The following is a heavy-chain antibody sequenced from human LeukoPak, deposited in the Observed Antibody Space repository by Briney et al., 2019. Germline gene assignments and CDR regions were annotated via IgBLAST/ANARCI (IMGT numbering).Heavy chain of an antibody. CDR1: GFTFSSSE. V-gene: IGHV3-48*03. D-gene: IGHD3-22*01. CDR2: VSSSGSTI. J-gene: IGHJ2*01. Sequence: PGGSLRLSCEASGFTFSSSEMNWVRQAPGKGLEWVSYVSSSGSTIYYADSVKGRFTISRDNAKNSLYLQMNSLRAEDTAVYYCARRSSLTYYYDSSGYYYHWYFDLWGRGTLVTVSS. CDR3: ARRSSLTYYYDSSGYYYHWYFDL.